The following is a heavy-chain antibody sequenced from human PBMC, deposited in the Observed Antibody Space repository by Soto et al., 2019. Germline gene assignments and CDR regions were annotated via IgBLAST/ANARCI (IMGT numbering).Heavy chain of an antibody. CDR2: INAGNGNT. J-gene: IGHJ4*02. Sequence: QVQLVQSGAEEKKPGASVKVSCKASGYTFTSYAMHWVRQAPGQRLEWMGWINAGNGNTKYSQKFQGRVTITRDTSARTAYMEPRRLRSEDPAVYYCASDVAALDYWGQGTLVTVSS. CDR1: GYTFTSYA. D-gene: IGHD6-13*01. CDR3: ASDVAALDY. V-gene: IGHV1-3*05.